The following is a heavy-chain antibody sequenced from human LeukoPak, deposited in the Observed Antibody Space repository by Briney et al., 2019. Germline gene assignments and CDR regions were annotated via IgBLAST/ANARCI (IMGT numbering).Heavy chain of an antibody. CDR2: INNDGSST. D-gene: IGHD3-3*01. J-gene: IGHJ3*02. V-gene: IGHV3-74*01. Sequence: GGSLRLSCIGSGFTFSSDEMNWVRQAPGKGLVWVSRINNDGSSTSYADSVKGRFTISRDNAKNTLYLAMNSLRDEDTAVYYCASVVGGYYPPVEAFDIWGQGTMVTVST. CDR1: GFTFSSDE. CDR3: ASVVGGYYPPVEAFDI.